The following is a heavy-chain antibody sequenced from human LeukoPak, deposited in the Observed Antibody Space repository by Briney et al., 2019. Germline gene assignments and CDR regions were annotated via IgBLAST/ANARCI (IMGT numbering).Heavy chain of an antibody. CDR1: GGSVSSGSYY. Sequence: KPSETLSLTCTVSGGSVSSGSYYWSWIRQPPGKGLEWIGYIYYSGSTNYNPSLKSRVTISVDTSKNQFSLKLSSVTAADTAVYYCARAYYDLWSGFFWGQGTLVTVSS. CDR3: ARAYYDLWSGFF. V-gene: IGHV4-61*01. J-gene: IGHJ4*02. D-gene: IGHD3-3*01. CDR2: IYYSGST.